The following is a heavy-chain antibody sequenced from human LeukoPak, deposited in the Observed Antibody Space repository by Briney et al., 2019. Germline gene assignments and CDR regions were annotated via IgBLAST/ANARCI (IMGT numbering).Heavy chain of an antibody. CDR3: ARETYSSGLLFS. Sequence: HAAVSLRLSCAASGFTISSYCMSWVRQAPGNGLQWVPNKKQDGSEKYYVDAVKGRFTISRDNAKNSLDLQMNSLRAEDTAVYYCARETYSSGLLFSWGKGTLVTVST. J-gene: IGHJ4*02. D-gene: IGHD6-19*01. CDR2: KKQDGSEK. CDR1: GFTISSYC. V-gene: IGHV3-7*01.